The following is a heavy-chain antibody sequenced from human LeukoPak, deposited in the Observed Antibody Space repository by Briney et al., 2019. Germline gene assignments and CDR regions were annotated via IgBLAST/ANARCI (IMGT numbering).Heavy chain of an antibody. V-gene: IGHV3-74*01. J-gene: IGHJ5*02. D-gene: IGHD2-15*01. Sequence: PGGSLRLSCAASEFRFSSYWMHWVRQIPGKGLVWVSRINTDESTNYADSVQGRFTMSRDNAKKTLYLQMNSLRAEDTGVYYCTRDPGGSGARGHNWFDLWGQGTLVTVSS. CDR2: INTDEST. CDR3: TRDPGGSGARGHNWFDL. CDR1: EFRFSSYW.